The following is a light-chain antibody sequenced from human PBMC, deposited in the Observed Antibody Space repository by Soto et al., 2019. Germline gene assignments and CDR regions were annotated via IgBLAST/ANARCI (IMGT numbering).Light chain of an antibody. J-gene: IGKJ2*01. V-gene: IGKV1-5*03. Sequence: DIQMTQSPSTLSASVGDRVTITCRASQGISDWLAWYQQKPGKAPKLLVYTASSLESGVPSRFSGSGSGTEFTLTISSLQPDDFATYYCQQYDSYPYTFGQGTKLEIK. CDR3: QQYDSYPYT. CDR1: QGISDW. CDR2: TAS.